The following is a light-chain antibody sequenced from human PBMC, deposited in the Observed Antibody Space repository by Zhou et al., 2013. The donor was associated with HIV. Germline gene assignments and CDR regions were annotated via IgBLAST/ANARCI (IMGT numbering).Light chain of an antibody. V-gene: IGKV3-15*01. J-gene: IGKJ4*01. CDR1: QNVPY. CDR2: GPS. CDR3: QQYGTSPPVT. Sequence: EVVMTQSPGTLSLSPGERATLSCRASQNVPYLAWYQQRSGQPPRLLIFGPSNRATAIPARFSGSGSDTEFTLTISSLQSEDFAVYFCQQYGTSPPVTFGGGTKVEI.